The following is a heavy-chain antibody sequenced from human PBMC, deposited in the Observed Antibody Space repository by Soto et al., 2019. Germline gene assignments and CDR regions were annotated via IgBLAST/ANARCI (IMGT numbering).Heavy chain of an antibody. Sequence: SETLSLTCTVSGGSISSGGYYWSWIRQHPGKGLEWIGYIYYSGSTYYNPSLKSRVTISVDTSKNQFSLKLSSVTAADTAVYYCARDRDYYYYDMDVWGKGTTVTVS. J-gene: IGHJ6*03. CDR3: ARDRDYYYYDMDV. CDR2: IYYSGST. CDR1: GGSISSGGYY. V-gene: IGHV4-31*03.